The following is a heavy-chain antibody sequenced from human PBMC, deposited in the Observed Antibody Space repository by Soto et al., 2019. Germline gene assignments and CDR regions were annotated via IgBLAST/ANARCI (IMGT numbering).Heavy chain of an antibody. J-gene: IGHJ4*02. CDR3: AKDQGSSWYEIDY. CDR2: ISGSGGST. V-gene: IGHV3-23*01. D-gene: IGHD6-13*01. CDR1: GFTFSNYA. Sequence: EVQLLESGGGLVQPGGSLRLSCAASGFTFSNYAVTWVRQAPGKGLEWVSTISGSGGSTYYADSVKGRFTISRDNSKNMLYLQVNSLRAEDTAVYYCAKDQGSSWYEIDYWGQGTLVTVSS.